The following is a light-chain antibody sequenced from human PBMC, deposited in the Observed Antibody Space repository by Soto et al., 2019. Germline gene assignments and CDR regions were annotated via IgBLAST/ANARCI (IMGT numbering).Light chain of an antibody. CDR2: AVS. Sequence: QSVLTQPASVSGSPGQSITISCTGTSSDVGGFLYVSWHQQPPGKAPKLMINAVSNRPAGISNRFSGYKSANTASLTIALLPAEEAEYYCCSSYYSSSTLVVFGGGTKLTVL. CDR1: SSDVGGFLY. CDR3: SSYYSSSTLVV. V-gene: IGLV2-14*01. J-gene: IGLJ2*01.